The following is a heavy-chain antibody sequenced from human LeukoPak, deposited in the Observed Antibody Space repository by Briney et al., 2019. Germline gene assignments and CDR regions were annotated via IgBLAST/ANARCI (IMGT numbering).Heavy chain of an antibody. CDR1: GYTFTGYY. CDR2: VNPNSGGT. Sequence: ASVKVSCKASGYTFTGYYMHWVRQAPGQGLEWMGWVNPNSGGTNSAQKFQGRVTMTRDTSISTAYMELSRLRSDDTAMYYCATAPTNYDFWSGYAYYYGMDVWGQGTTVTVSS. J-gene: IGHJ6*02. CDR3: ATAPTNYDFWSGYAYYYGMDV. D-gene: IGHD3-3*01. V-gene: IGHV1-2*02.